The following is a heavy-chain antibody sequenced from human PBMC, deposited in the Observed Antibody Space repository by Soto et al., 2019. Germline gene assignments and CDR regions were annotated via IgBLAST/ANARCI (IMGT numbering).Heavy chain of an antibody. CDR1: GFTFSSYA. J-gene: IGHJ3*02. V-gene: IGHV3-23*01. CDR2: ISGSGGST. Sequence: GGSLRLSCAASGFTFSSYAMSWVRQAPGKGLEWVSAISGSGGSTYYADSVKGRFSITRDNSKNTLYLQMNSMRAEDTDVDDCARDGGVLEGDAFENWGQGTMVTVSS. D-gene: IGHD3-3*01. CDR3: ARDGGVLEGDAFEN.